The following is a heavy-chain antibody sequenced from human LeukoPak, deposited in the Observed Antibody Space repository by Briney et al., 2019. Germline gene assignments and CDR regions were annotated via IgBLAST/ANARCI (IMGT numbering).Heavy chain of an antibody. V-gene: IGHV3-23*01. Sequence: GGSLRLSCAASGFTFRSHDMSWVRQAPGKGLEWVSGISGSGGSTFYADSVKGRFTISRDNTKNSLYLQMNSLRAEDTAVYYCASGYSSGYWGQGALVTVSS. D-gene: IGHD6-19*01. J-gene: IGHJ4*02. CDR1: GFTFRSHD. CDR3: ASGYSSGY. CDR2: ISGSGGST.